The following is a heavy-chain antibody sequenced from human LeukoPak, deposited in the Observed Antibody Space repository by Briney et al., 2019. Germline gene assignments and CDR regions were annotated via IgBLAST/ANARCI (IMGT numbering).Heavy chain of an antibody. V-gene: IGHV3-7*03. CDR1: GFTFSSYW. CDR3: ARGGGLDV. CDR2: INHNGNVN. Sequence: GGSLRLSCAASGFTFSSYWMNWVRQAPGKGLEWVASINHNGNVNYYVDSVKGRFTISRDNAKNSLYLQMSNLRAEDTAVYFCARGGGLDVWGLGATVTVSS. D-gene: IGHD3-16*01. J-gene: IGHJ6*02.